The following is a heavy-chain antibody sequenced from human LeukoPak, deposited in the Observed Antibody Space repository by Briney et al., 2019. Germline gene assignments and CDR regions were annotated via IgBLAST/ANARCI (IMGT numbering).Heavy chain of an antibody. Sequence: QSGGSLRLSCAASGFTFSNSPMTWVRQAPGKGLEWVAAISTSGSDTIYTDSVKDRFTISRDNSKNTLYLQMNSLRAEDTAVYYCAQGGNYAPLDYWGQGTLVTVSS. V-gene: IGHV3-23*01. CDR1: GFTFSNSP. J-gene: IGHJ4*02. CDR3: AQGGNYAPLDY. D-gene: IGHD1-7*01. CDR2: ISTSGSDT.